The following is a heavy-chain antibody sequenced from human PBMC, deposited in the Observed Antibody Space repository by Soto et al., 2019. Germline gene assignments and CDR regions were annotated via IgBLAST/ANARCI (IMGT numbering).Heavy chain of an antibody. CDR1: GGSISSGGYY. Sequence: PSETLSLTCTVSGGSISSGGYYWRWIRQHPGKGLEWIGYIYYSGSTYYNPSLKSRVTISVDTSKNQFSLKLSSVTAADTAVYYCARVRARLWFGELSAWGQGTLVTVSS. CDR2: IYYSGST. D-gene: IGHD3-10*01. CDR3: ARVRARLWFGELSA. J-gene: IGHJ5*02. V-gene: IGHV4-31*03.